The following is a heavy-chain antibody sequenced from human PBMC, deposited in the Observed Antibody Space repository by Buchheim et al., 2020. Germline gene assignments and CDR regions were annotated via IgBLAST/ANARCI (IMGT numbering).Heavy chain of an antibody. CDR1: GFTFSSYG. J-gene: IGHJ4*02. Sequence: QVQLVESGGGVVQPGRSLRLSCAASGFTFSSYGMHWVRQAPGKGLEWVAVISYDGSNQYYADSVKGRFTISRDNSKNTLYLQMNSLRAEDTAVYYCAKVSYDSSGYVDYWGQGTL. D-gene: IGHD3-22*01. V-gene: IGHV3-30*18. CDR3: AKVSYDSSGYVDY. CDR2: ISYDGSNQ.